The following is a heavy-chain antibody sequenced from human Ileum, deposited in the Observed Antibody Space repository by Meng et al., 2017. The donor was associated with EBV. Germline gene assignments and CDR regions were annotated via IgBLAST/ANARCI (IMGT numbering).Heavy chain of an antibody. J-gene: IGHJ4*01. D-gene: IGHD2-21*01. CDR2: INADNGNT. CDR3: ARVERGVKFDK. V-gene: IGHV1-3*01. Sequence: QVHALQSGAELKKPGASVKLSCKASGYTFSNYAIHWVRQAPGQRPEWMGWINADNGNTKYSQKFQGRVTITRNTPASTVYMDVRSLRSEDTAVYFCARVERGVKFDKWGQGTLVTVSS. CDR1: GYTFSNYA.